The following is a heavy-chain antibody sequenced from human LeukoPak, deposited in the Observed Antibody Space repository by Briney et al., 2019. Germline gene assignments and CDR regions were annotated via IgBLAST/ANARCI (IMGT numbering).Heavy chain of an antibody. CDR3: ASEGYDSSGYSAFDY. Sequence: ASVKVSCKASGYTFTRYYMHWVRQAPGQGLEWMGWINPNSGGTNYAQKFQGRVTMTRDTSISTAYMELSRLRSDDTAVYYCASEGYDSSGYSAFDYWGQGTLVTVSS. J-gene: IGHJ4*02. D-gene: IGHD3-22*01. CDR2: INPNSGGT. CDR1: GYTFTRYY. V-gene: IGHV1-2*02.